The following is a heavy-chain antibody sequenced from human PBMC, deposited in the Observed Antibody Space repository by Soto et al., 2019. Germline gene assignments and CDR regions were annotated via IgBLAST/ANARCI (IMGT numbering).Heavy chain of an antibody. CDR3: VRLTCPECYSIGY. Sequence: GGSLRLSCAASGFSFSSYSMNWVRQAPGKGLEWVSSISSSSTAIFYGDSVKGRFIISRDNAENSLYLQMNSLRAEDTAVYYCVRLTCPECYSIGYWGLGTLVTVSS. D-gene: IGHD3-10*01. V-gene: IGHV3-21*01. J-gene: IGHJ4*02. CDR1: GFSFSSYS. CDR2: ISSSSTAI.